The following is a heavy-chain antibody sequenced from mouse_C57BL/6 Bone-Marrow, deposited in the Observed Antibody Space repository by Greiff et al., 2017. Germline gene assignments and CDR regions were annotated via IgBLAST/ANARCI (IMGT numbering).Heavy chain of an antibody. CDR1: GYTFTDYY. Sequence: EVQLQQSGPVLVKPGASVKMSCKASGYTFTDYYMNWVKQSHGKSLEWIGVINPYNGGTSYNQKFKGKATLTVDKSSSTAYMELNSLTSEDSAVYYCATELSDFDYWGQGTTLTVSS. D-gene: IGHD3-3*01. CDR2: INPYNGGT. J-gene: IGHJ2*01. CDR3: ATELSDFDY. V-gene: IGHV1-19*01.